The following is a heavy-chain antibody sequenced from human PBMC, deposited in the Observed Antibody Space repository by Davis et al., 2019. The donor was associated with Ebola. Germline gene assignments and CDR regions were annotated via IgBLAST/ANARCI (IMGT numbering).Heavy chain of an antibody. Sequence: VKVSCKASGYTFTSYGISWVRQAPGQGLEWMGWISAYNGNTNYAQKLQGRVTMTTDTSTSTAYMELRSLRSDDTAVYYCARVVWITFGGVIVRWFDPWGQGTLVTVSS. CDR2: ISAYNGNT. D-gene: IGHD3-16*02. V-gene: IGHV1-18*04. J-gene: IGHJ5*02. CDR3: ARVVWITFGGVIVRWFDP. CDR1: GYTFTSYG.